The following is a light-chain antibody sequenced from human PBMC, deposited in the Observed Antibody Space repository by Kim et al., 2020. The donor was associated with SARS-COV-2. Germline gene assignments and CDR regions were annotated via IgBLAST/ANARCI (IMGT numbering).Light chain of an antibody. Sequence: VSPGQTASITCSGDKLGDKYACWYQQKPGQSPVLVIYQDTKRPSGIPERFSGANSGNTATLTISGTQAMDEADYYCQAWDSSTVVFGGGTKLTVL. V-gene: IGLV3-1*01. J-gene: IGLJ2*01. CDR1: KLGDKY. CDR2: QDT. CDR3: QAWDSSTVV.